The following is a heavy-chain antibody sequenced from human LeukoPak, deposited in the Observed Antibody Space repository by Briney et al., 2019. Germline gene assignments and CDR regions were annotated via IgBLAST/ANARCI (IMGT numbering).Heavy chain of an antibody. D-gene: IGHD6-13*01. J-gene: IGHJ4*02. CDR2: INPNSGGT. V-gene: IGHV1-2*02. Sequence: ASVKVSCKASGYTFTGYYMHWVRQAPGQGLDWMGLINPNSGGTNYAQKFQGRVTMTRDTSISTAYMELSRLRSADTAVYYCARDLAAAGANSDYWGQGTLVTVSS. CDR1: GYTFTGYY. CDR3: ARDLAAAGANSDY.